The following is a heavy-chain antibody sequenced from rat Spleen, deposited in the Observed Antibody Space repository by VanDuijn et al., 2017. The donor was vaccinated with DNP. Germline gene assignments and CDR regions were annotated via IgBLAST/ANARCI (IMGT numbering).Heavy chain of an antibody. D-gene: IGHD1-4*01. Sequence: EVQLVESGGDLVQPGRSLKLSCVASRFTFNNYWMTWIRQVPGKGLEWVASIISSGGSTYYPDSVKGRFTISRDNAKNTLYLQMNSLRSEDTATYYCTRRTGTYYAMDAWGQGTSVTVSS. CDR1: RFTFNNYW. CDR3: TRRTGTYYAMDA. CDR2: IISSGGST. J-gene: IGHJ4*01. V-gene: IGHV5-31*01.